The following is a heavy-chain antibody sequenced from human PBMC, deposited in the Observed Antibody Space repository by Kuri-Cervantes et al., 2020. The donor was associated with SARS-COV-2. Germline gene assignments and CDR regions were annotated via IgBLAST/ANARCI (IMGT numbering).Heavy chain of an antibody. V-gene: IGHV1-18*01. CDR3: ARGHSALKRELLPFDY. D-gene: IGHD1-26*01. CDR2: ISAYNGNT. J-gene: IGHJ4*02. Sequence: ASVKVSCKASGYTFTSYGISWVRQAPGQGLEWMGWISAYNGNTNYAQKLQARVTMTTDTSTSTAYMELRSLRSDDTAVYYCARGHSALKRELLPFDYWGQGTLVTVSS. CDR1: GYTFTSYG.